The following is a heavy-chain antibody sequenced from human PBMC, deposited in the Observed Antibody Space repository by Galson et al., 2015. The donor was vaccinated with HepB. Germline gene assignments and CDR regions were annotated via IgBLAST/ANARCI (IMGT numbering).Heavy chain of an antibody. J-gene: IGHJ4*02. V-gene: IGHV1-2*06. D-gene: IGHD6-13*01. CDR1: GYTFIGYY. CDR3: ARARLRGSWYLLDY. CDR2: INPNSGGT. Sequence: SVKVSCKASGYTFIGYYIHWVRQVPGQGLEWMGRINPNSGGTNSAQKLQGRVTITRDTSASTAYMELSSLRSEDTAVYYCARARLRGSWYLLDYWGQGTLVTVSS.